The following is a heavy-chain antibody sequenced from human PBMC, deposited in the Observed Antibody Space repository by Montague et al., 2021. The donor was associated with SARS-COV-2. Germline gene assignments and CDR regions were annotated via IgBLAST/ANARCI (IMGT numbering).Heavy chain of an antibody. Sequence: SETLSLTCSVSGDSINNSRYYWGWIRQPPGKGLEWIGNIYYSGSAYYNPSLKSRVTISVDTSKDQFSLKLNSVTATDTAVYFCARLESKRGVMIRGAFHIWGQGTKVTVSS. CDR1: GDSINNSRYY. CDR3: ARLESKRGVMIRGAFHI. CDR2: IYYSGSA. D-gene: IGHD3-10*01. J-gene: IGHJ3*02. V-gene: IGHV4-39*01.